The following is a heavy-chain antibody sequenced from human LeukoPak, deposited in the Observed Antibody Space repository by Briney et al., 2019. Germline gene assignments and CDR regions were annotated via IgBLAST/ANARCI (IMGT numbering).Heavy chain of an antibody. CDR3: AREEVIAAAGPTLDY. CDR2: INPNSGGT. J-gene: IGHJ4*02. CDR1: GSTFTDYY. D-gene: IGHD6-13*01. Sequence: ASVKVSCKASGSTFTDYYMHWVRQAPGQGLEWMGWINPNSGGTNYAQKFQGRVTMTRDTSISTAYMELSRLRSDDTAVFYCAREEVIAAAGPTLDYWGQGALVTVSS. V-gene: IGHV1-2*02.